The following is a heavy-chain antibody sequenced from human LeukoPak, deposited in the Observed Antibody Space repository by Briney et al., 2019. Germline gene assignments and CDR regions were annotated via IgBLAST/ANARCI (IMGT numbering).Heavy chain of an antibody. CDR2: ISSSGSTI. CDR3: ARGVYCSGGSCYQHFDY. Sequence: GGSLRLSCAASGFTFSSYEMHWVRQAPGKGLEWVSYISSSGSTIYYADSVKGRFTISRDNAKNSLYLQMNSLRSEDTALYYCARGVYCSGGSCYQHFDYWGQGTLVTVSS. D-gene: IGHD2-15*01. CDR1: GFTFSSYE. J-gene: IGHJ4*02. V-gene: IGHV3-48*03.